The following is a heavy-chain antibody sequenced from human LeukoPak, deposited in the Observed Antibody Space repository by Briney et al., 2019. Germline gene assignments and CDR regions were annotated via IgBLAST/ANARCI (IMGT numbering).Heavy chain of an antibody. J-gene: IGHJ4*02. V-gene: IGHV1-46*01. CDR3: ARDASAGTTYYFDN. D-gene: IGHD4-17*01. CDR1: GYTFTSYY. Sequence: ASVKLSCKASGYTFTSYYMYWVRKAPGQGLDWMGSINPDCGSTRYAQKFQGRVTITRDTSTNTVFMEVSSLRSEDTAVYYCARDASAGTTYYFDNWGQGTLVTVSS. CDR2: INPDCGST.